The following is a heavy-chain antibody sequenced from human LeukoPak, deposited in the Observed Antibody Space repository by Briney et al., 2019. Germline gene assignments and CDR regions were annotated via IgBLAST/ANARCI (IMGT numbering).Heavy chain of an antibody. CDR1: GGSISSYY. CDR3: ARDLTTGTAFDI. D-gene: IGHD1-14*01. Sequence: PSETLSLTCTVSGGSISSYYWSWIRQPPGKGLEWIGYIYYSGSTNYNPSLKSRVTISVDTSKNQFSLKLSSVTAADTAVYYCARDLTTGTAFDIWGQGTMVTVSS. CDR2: IYYSGST. J-gene: IGHJ3*02. V-gene: IGHV4-59*01.